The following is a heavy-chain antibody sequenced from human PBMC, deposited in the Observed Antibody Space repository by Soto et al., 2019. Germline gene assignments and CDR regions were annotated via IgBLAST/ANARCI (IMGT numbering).Heavy chain of an antibody. CDR3: ARSRNTIFGVVMPYDYYYGMDV. V-gene: IGHV1-69*13. Sequence: SVKVSCKASGGTFSSYAISWVRQAPGQGLEWMGGIIPIFGTANYAQKFQGRVTITADESTSTAYMELSSLRSEDTAVYYCARSRNTIFGVVMPYDYYYGMDVWGQGTTVTVS. D-gene: IGHD3-3*01. CDR1: GGTFSSYA. J-gene: IGHJ6*02. CDR2: IIPIFGTA.